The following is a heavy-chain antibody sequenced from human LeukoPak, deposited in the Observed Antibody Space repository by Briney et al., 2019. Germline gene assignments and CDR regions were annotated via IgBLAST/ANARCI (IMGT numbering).Heavy chain of an antibody. J-gene: IGHJ5*02. D-gene: IGHD6-13*01. CDR1: GFTFSSYS. V-gene: IGHV3-21*01. Sequence: PGGSLRLSCAASGFTFSSYSMNWVRQAPGKGLEWVSSISSSSSYIYYADSVKGRFTISRDNSKNTLYLQMNSLRAEDMAVYYCAREGSSWYRGWFDPWGQGTLVTVSS. CDR3: AREGSSWYRGWFDP. CDR2: ISSSSSYI.